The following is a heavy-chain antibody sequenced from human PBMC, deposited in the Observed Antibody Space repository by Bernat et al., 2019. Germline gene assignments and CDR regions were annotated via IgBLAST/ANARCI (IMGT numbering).Heavy chain of an antibody. Sequence: QVQLVESGGGVVQPGRPLRLSCPASGFTFSSYAMHWVRQAPGKGLEWVAGISYEGSNKYYADSVKGRFTSSRDKSKNTLYLQMNSLRAEDTAVYYCARSGDRSGGLDYWGQGNLVNVSS. D-gene: IGHD6-19*01. J-gene: IGHJ4*01. CDR2: ISYEGSNK. CDR1: GFTFSSYA. V-gene: IGHV3-30-3*01. CDR3: ARSGDRSGGLDY.